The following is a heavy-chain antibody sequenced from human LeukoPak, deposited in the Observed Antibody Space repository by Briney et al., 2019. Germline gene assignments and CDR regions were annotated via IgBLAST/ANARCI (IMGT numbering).Heavy chain of an antibody. CDR2: INPNSGGT. D-gene: IGHD3-9*01. CDR1: GYTFTGYY. J-gene: IGHJ6*02. CDR3: ARGPPEGILTGYYHYYCYYGMDV. V-gene: IGHV1-2*02. Sequence: GASVKVSCKASGYTFTGYYMHWVRQAPGQGLEWMGWINPNSGGTNYAQKFQGRVTMTRDTSISTAYMELSRLRSDDTAVYYCARGPPEGILTGYYHYYCYYGMDVWGQGTTVTVSS.